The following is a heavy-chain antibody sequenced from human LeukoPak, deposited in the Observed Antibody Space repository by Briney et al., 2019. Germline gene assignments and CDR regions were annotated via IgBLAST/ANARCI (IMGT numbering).Heavy chain of an antibody. J-gene: IGHJ4*02. CDR3: ARDSYPVAAAGTAGDY. CDR1: GFTFSSYA. Sequence: PGRSLRLSCAASGFTFSSYAMRWVRQAPGKWLEWVAVISYDGSNKYYADSVKGRFTISRDNSKNTLYLQMNSLRAEDTAVYYCARDSYPVAAAGTAGDYWGQGTLVTVSS. D-gene: IGHD6-13*01. CDR2: ISYDGSNK. V-gene: IGHV3-30*04.